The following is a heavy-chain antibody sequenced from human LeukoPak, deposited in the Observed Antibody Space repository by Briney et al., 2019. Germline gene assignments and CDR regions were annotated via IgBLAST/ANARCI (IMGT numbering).Heavy chain of an antibody. V-gene: IGHV3-33*01. CDR2: IWYDGSNK. CDR1: GFTLSSYG. CDR3: ARASGDSGYDLDY. D-gene: IGHD5-12*01. Sequence: GGSLRLSCAASGFTLSSYGMHWVRQAPGKGLEWVAVIWYDGSNKYYADSVKGRFTISRDDSKNTLYLQMNSLRAEDTAVYYCARASGDSGYDLDYWGQGTLVTVSS. J-gene: IGHJ4*02.